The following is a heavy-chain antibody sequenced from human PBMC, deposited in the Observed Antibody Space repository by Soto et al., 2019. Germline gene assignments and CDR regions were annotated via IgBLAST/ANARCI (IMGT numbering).Heavy chain of an antibody. Sequence: GGSLRLSCAASGFTFSSYAMHWVRQAPGKGLEWVAVISHDGSNKYYADSMKGRFTISRDNSKNTLYLQMNSLRAEDTAVYYCARGKGYARQPYYYGMDVWGQGTTVTVSS. D-gene: IGHD5-12*01. CDR1: GFTFSSYA. CDR3: ARGKGYARQPYYYGMDV. CDR2: ISHDGSNK. J-gene: IGHJ6*02. V-gene: IGHV3-30-3*01.